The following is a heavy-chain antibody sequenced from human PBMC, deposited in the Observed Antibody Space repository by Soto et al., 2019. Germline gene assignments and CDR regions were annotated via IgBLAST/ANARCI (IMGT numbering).Heavy chain of an antibody. CDR3: AKESLWGYYYYGMDV. D-gene: IGHD2-21*01. CDR2: ISYEGSNK. V-gene: IGHV3-30*18. CDR1: GFTFSSYG. J-gene: IGHJ6*02. Sequence: TGGSLRLSCAASGFTFSSYGMHWVRQAPGKGLEWVAVISYEGSNKYYADSVKGRFTISRDNSKNTLYLQMNSLRAEDTAVYYCAKESLWGYYYYGMDVWGQGTTVTVSS.